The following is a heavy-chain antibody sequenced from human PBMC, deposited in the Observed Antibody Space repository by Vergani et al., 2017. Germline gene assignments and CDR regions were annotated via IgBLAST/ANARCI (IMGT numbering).Heavy chain of an antibody. CDR3: ARMSMVRGVMGDAFDI. Sequence: QVQLVESGGGVVQPGRSLRLSCAASGFTFSSYGMHWVRQAPGKGLEWVAVIWYDGSNKYYADSVNGRFTISRDNSKNTLYLQMNSLRAEDTAVYFCARMSMVRGVMGDAFDIWGQGTMVTVSS. CDR2: IWYDGSNK. V-gene: IGHV3-33*01. D-gene: IGHD3-10*01. CDR1: GFTFSSYG. J-gene: IGHJ3*02.